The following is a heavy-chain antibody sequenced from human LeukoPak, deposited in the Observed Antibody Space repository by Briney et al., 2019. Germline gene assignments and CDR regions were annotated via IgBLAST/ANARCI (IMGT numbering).Heavy chain of an antibody. J-gene: IGHJ3*02. V-gene: IGHV7-4-1*02. D-gene: IGHD1-26*01. CDR2: INTNTGNP. CDR3: ARKWELLHDAFDI. Sequence: ASVKVSCKASGYTFTSYAMNWVRQAPGQGLEWIGRINTNTGNPTYAQGFTGRFVLSLDTSVSTAYLQISSLKAEDTAVYYCARKWELLHDAFDIWGQGTMVTVSS. CDR1: GYTFTSYA.